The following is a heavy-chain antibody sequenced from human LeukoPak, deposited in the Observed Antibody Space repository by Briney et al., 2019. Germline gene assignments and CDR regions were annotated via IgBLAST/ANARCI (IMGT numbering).Heavy chain of an antibody. V-gene: IGHV3-30*19. CDR1: GFTFSSYG. CDR3: ARDPLWLSYFDF. D-gene: IGHD3-10*01. J-gene: IGHJ4*02. CDR2: ISYDGSNK. Sequence: GGSLRLSCAASGFTFSSYGMHWVRQAPGKGLEWVAVISYDGSNKYYADSVKGRFTISRDNSKNTLYLQMNSLRAEDTAVYFCARDPLWLSYFDFWGQGTLVTVSS.